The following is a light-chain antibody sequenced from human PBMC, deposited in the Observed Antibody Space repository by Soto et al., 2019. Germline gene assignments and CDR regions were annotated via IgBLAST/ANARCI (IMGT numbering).Light chain of an antibody. CDR2: GAS. CDR3: QQYTGP. V-gene: IGKV3-15*01. Sequence: EIVVTQSPATLSVSPGERATLSCRASQSVSSNLAWYQQKPGQAPRLLIYGASTRATGIPARFSGSGSGTEFTLTISSLQSEDFAVYYCQQYTGPFGGGTKVEIK. J-gene: IGKJ4*01. CDR1: QSVSSN.